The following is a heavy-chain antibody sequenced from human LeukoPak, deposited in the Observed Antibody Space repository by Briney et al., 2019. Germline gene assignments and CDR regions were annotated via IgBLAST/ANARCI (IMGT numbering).Heavy chain of an antibody. V-gene: IGHV4-4*02. CDR2: IYHSGST. CDR1: GGSISSSNW. Sequence: SGTLSLTCAVSGGSISSSNWWSWVRQPPGKGLEWIGEIYHSGSTIYNPSLKSRVTISVDKSKNQFSLKLSSVTAADTAVYYCARHYNDFWSGYSPYYFDYWGQGTLVTVSS. CDR3: ARHYNDFWSGYSPYYFDY. J-gene: IGHJ4*02. D-gene: IGHD3-3*01.